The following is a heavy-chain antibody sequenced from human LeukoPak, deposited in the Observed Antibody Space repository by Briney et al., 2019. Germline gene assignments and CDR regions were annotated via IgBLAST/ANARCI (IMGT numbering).Heavy chain of an antibody. V-gene: IGHV3-9*01. CDR3: ASSGYDTSGYYYFDY. Sequence: GGSLRLSCAASGFTFDDYAMHWVRQAPGKGLEWVSGISWNSGSIGYADSVKGRFTISRDNAKNSLYLQMNSLRAEDTALYYCASSGYDTSGYYYFDYWGQGTLVTVSS. CDR1: GFTFDDYA. J-gene: IGHJ4*02. CDR2: ISWNSGSI. D-gene: IGHD3-22*01.